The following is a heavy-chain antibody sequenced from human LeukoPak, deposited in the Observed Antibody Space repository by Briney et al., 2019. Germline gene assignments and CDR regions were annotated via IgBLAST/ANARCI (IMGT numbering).Heavy chain of an antibody. J-gene: IGHJ4*02. CDR3: ARQYYDSTGYYYFDY. CDR2: MYYSGST. CDR1: GDFITGSTYY. D-gene: IGHD3-22*01. Sequence: SETLSLTCTVSGDFITGSTYYWGWIRQPPGKGLEWIGSMYYSGSTYSNPSLRSRVTMSADTSRNQFSLNLKSVTAADTAVYYCARQYYDSTGYYYFDYWGQGTLVTVSS. V-gene: IGHV4-39*01.